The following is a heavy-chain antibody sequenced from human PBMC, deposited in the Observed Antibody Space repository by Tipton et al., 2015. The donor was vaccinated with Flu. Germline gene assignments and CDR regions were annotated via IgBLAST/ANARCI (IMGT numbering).Heavy chain of an antibody. V-gene: IGHV3-48*03. D-gene: IGHD6-13*01. CDR2: ISSSGSTI. CDR1: GFTFSSYE. J-gene: IGHJ4*02. Sequence: SLRLSCAASGFTFSSYEMNWVRQAPGKGLEWVSYISSSGSTIFYADSVKGRFTISRDNAKNSLYLQMNSLRAEDTALYYCARGWGSSSWPFDYWGQGTLVTVSS. CDR3: ARGWGSSSWPFDY.